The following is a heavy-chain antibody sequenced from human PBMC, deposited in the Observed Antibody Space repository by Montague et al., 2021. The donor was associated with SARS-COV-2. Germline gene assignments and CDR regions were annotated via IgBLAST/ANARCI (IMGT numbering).Heavy chain of an antibody. Sequence: SETRSLTCTVSGGSISSSSYYWVWIRQPPGKGLVWIGRISYSGSTYYYPSHKSRVTISVDTSENQLTLKLSSVTAAATAVYYCVEIVGAADYWGQGTLVTVSS. CDR3: VEIVGAADY. CDR2: ISYSGST. CDR1: GGSISSSSYY. J-gene: IGHJ4*02. V-gene: IGHV4-39*01. D-gene: IGHD1-26*01.